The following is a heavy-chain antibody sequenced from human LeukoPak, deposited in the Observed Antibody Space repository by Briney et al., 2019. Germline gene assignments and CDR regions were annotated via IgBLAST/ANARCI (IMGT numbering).Heavy chain of an antibody. CDR2: INHSGST. CDR3: ARGRMCILWCASFDP. CDR1: GGSFRGYY. J-gene: IGHJ5*02. Sequence: PSETLSLTCAVYGGSFRGYYWSWIRQPPGKGLEWIGEINHSGSTNYSPSLKSRVTISVDTSKNQFSLKLSSVTAADTAVYYCARGRMCILWCASFDPWGQGTLVTVSS. D-gene: IGHD2-21*01. V-gene: IGHV4-34*01.